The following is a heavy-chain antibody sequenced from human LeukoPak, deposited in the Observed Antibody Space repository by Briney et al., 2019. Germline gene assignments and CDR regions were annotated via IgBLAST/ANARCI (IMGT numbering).Heavy chain of an antibody. CDR3: ARTGYSSSWYRIDY. D-gene: IGHD6-13*01. CDR1: GFTFSSYA. V-gene: IGHV3-30-3*01. CDR2: ISYDGSNK. Sequence: GGSLRLSCAASGFTFSSYAMHWVRQAPGEGLEWVAIISYDGSNKYYADSVKGRFTISRDNSKNTLYLQMNSLRAEDTAVYYCARTGYSSSWYRIDYWGQGTLVTVSS. J-gene: IGHJ4*02.